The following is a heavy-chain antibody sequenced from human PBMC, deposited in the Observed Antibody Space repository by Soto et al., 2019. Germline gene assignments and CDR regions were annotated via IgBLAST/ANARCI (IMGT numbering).Heavy chain of an antibody. CDR3: AKDAHRGWYAVGCMDV. CDR1: LFTFDDYA. V-gene: IGHV3-9*03. Sequence: GGSLGLACAASLFTFDDYAMHWVRQAPGKGLEWVSGISWNSFSIGYADSGKGRFTISRDNAKNSLYLQMNSLRAEDMALYYCAKDAHRGWYAVGCMDVWGQGTTVTVSS. D-gene: IGHD6-19*01. CDR2: ISWNSFSI. J-gene: IGHJ6*02.